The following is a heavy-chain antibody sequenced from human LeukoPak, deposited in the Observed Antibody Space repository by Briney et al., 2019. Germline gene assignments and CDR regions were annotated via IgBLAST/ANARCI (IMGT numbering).Heavy chain of an antibody. V-gene: IGHV5-51*01. CDR1: GYSFTSYW. Sequence: GESLKISCRGSGYSFTSYWIGWVRQMPGKGLEWMGIIYPGDSDTRYSPSFQGQVTISADKSISTAYLQWSSLKASDTAMYYCARTVYDILTGFWGMGVWGQGTTVTVSS. CDR2: IYPGDSDT. D-gene: IGHD3-9*01. J-gene: IGHJ6*02. CDR3: ARTVYDILTGFWGMGV.